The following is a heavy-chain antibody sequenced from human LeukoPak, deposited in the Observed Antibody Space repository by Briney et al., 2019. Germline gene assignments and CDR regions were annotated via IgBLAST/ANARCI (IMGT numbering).Heavy chain of an antibody. V-gene: IGHV4-59*08. CDR2: IYYSGST. CDR3: GRMISANFYFYYGMDV. J-gene: IGHJ6*02. D-gene: IGHD4/OR15-4a*01. CDR1: GGSISSYY. Sequence: SETLSLTCTVSGGSISSYYWSWIRQPPGKGLEWIGYIYYSGSTNYNPSLKSRATISVDTSKNQFSLKLSSVTAADTAVYYCGRMISANFYFYYGMDVWGQGTTVTVSS.